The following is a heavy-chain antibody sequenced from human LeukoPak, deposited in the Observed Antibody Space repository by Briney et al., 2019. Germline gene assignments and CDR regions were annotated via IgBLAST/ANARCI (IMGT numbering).Heavy chain of an antibody. J-gene: IGHJ3*02. CDR1: GGSISSGSYY. Sequence: PSETLSLTCTVSGGSISSGSYYWSWIRQPAGKGLEWIRRIYTSGSTNYNPSLKSRVTISVDTSKNQFSLKLSSVTAADTAVYYCARASAAPLCSGGSCYSAFDIWGQGTMVTVSS. CDR3: ARASAAPLCSGGSCYSAFDI. V-gene: IGHV4-61*02. D-gene: IGHD2-15*01. CDR2: IYTSGST.